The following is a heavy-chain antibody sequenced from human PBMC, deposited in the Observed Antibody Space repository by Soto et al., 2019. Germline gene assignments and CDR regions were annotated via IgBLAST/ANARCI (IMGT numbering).Heavy chain of an antibody. CDR3: ARDLKEQISDGPSGDY. D-gene: IGHD5-18*01. J-gene: IGHJ4*02. CDR2: ISSSSSYI. V-gene: IGHV3-21*01. CDR1: GFTFSSYS. Sequence: GGSLRLSCAASGFTFSSYSMNWVRQAPGKGLEWVSSISSSSSYIYYADSVKGRFTISRDNAKNPLYLQMNSLRAEDTAVYYCARDLKEQISDGPSGDYWGQGTLVTVSS.